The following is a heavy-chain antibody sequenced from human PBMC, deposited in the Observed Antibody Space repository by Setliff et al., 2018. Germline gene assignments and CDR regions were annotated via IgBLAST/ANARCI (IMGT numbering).Heavy chain of an antibody. CDR2: ISPHTGNT. J-gene: IGHJ5*02. CDR3: ARDVPLTTVTKNYFGP. Sequence: ASVKVSCKASGYAFSDYGVTWVRQAPGQGLEWVGWISPHTGNTYYAPNFEGRVSLTTDTSTSTAYMELRSLRSDDTAVYYCARDVPLTTVTKNYFGPWGQGTLVTVSS. D-gene: IGHD4-17*01. V-gene: IGHV1-18*01. CDR1: GYAFSDYG.